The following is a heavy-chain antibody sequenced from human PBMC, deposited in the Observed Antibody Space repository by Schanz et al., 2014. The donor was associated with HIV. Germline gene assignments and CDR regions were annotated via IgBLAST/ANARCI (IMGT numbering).Heavy chain of an antibody. V-gene: IGHV3-7*01. Sequence: EVQLVESGGGLVHPGGSLRLSCAASGFTFNKYWMNWVRQVPGKGLEWVASIKEDGSATYYVDSVKGRFTISRDNARNSLYLHMDSLTVAASAVYPCASVSVGGWGQGTLVTVSS. CDR1: GFTFNKYW. CDR2: IKEDGSAT. CDR3: ASVSVGG. J-gene: IGHJ4*02.